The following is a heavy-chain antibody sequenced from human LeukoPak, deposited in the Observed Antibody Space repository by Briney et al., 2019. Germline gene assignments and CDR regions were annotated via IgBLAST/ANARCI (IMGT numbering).Heavy chain of an antibody. CDR1: GGTFINYW. CDR3: ARSQSGVFDV. V-gene: IGHV3-74*01. Sequence: ASVNVSFTASGGTFINYWMQWVRQVPGKGLVWVSRLNGDGTNIIYADSVKGRFTISRDNAENTLYLQMNSLRAEDTALYYCARSQSGVFDVWGQGTMVTVSS. J-gene: IGHJ3*01. CDR2: LNGDGTNI. D-gene: IGHD2-8*01.